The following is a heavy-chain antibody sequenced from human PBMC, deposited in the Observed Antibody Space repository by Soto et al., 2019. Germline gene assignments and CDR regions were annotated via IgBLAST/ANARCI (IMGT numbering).Heavy chain of an antibody. CDR1: GFTFSNYA. CDR3: ARRDGYNSDY. J-gene: IGHJ4*02. V-gene: IGHV3-64*01. CDR2: ISSHGDST. Sequence: EVQLVESGVGLVQPGGSLRLSCAASGFTFSNYAMHWVRQAPGKGLEYVSAISSHGDSTYYANSVKGRFTISRDTSKNTLYLQMGSLRTEDMAVYYCARRDGYNSDYWGQGTLVTVSS. D-gene: IGHD5-12*01.